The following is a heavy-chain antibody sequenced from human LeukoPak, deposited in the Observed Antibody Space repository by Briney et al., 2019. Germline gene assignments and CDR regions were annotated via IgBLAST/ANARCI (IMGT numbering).Heavy chain of an antibody. Sequence: GGSLRLSCEASGFTFSNYAMSWVRQAPGKGLEWVSTVTASARRTYYADSVQGRFTISRDNSNNTPFLRVNSLRADDTAVYHCAKWGFSDRSGANFHSWGQGTLVTVSS. CDR3: AKWGFSDRSGANFHS. D-gene: IGHD3-22*01. CDR1: GFTFSNYA. J-gene: IGHJ4*02. CDR2: VTASARRT. V-gene: IGHV3-23*01.